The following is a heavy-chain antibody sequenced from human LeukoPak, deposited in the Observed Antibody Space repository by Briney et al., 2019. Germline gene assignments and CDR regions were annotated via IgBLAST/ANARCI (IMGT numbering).Heavy chain of an antibody. D-gene: IGHD3-16*01. V-gene: IGHV3-48*03. CDR3: AREGENANRDAFDV. Sequence: GGSLRLSCAASGFNFNSYEMNWVRLTPGKGLEWVSYISGSGTKTYAESVRGRFTISRDNAKSSLYLQMDSLRVEDTAVYYCAREGENANRDAFDVWGQGTMVTVSS. CDR2: ISGSGTK. J-gene: IGHJ3*01. CDR1: GFNFNSYE.